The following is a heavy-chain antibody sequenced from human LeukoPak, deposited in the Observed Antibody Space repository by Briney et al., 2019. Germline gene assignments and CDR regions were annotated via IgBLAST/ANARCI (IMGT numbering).Heavy chain of an antibody. J-gene: IGHJ3*01. D-gene: IGHD6-13*01. V-gene: IGHV2-5*01. CDR3: AYLIIAAPVFGAFDV. Sequence: SGPTLVKPTQTLTLTCTFSGFSLSTRGVGVGWIRQPPGKALEWLALVYWNDDTHYSPSLQTRLTITKDTSKNQVVLTMTNLDPVDTATYYCAYLIIAAPVFGAFDVWGLGTMVTVSS. CDR2: VYWNDDT. CDR1: GFSLSTRGVG.